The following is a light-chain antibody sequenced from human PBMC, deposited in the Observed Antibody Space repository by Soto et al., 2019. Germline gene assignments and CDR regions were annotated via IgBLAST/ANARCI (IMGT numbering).Light chain of an antibody. V-gene: IGLV2-14*03. Sequence: QAVLTQPAIVTGSTAEFTTISYNGTSSDVGGLNYVSWYQQHPGKAPKLMIYDVTNRPSGVSYRFSGSKSGNTASLTISGLQAEDEGDYYCNSYTSSSTYVFGTGTKVTGL. CDR2: DVT. CDR1: SSDVGGLNY. CDR3: NSYTSSSTYV. J-gene: IGLJ1*01.